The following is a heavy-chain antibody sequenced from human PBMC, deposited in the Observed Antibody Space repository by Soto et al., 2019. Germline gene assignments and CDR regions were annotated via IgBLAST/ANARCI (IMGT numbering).Heavy chain of an antibody. Sequence: QVQLQESGPGLAKPSETLSLTCTVSGGSGSSGSYYWSWMRQPPGKGLAWLGHIYNSGSTKYNPSLTSRVTITVDTSKNHFSLRMSSLKAADTAVYYLARISDSGSYYFDYWGPGTLITVSS. CDR3: ARISDSGSYYFDY. CDR2: IYNSGST. CDR1: GGSGSSGSYY. J-gene: IGHJ4*02. D-gene: IGHD3-10*01. V-gene: IGHV4-61*03.